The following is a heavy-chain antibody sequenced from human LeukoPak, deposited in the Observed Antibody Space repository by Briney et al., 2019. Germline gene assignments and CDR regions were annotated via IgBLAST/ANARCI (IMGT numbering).Heavy chain of an antibody. D-gene: IGHD2/OR15-2a*01. J-gene: IGHJ4*02. CDR3: ARDILYRDTD. V-gene: IGHV3-74*01. CDR1: GFTFSSHW. CDR2: INSDGSTT. Sequence: PGGSLRLSCAASGFTFSSHWMHWVRQGPGKGVVWVSRINSDGSTTSYADSVKGRFTISRDNAKNTVYLQMTSLRTGDTAVYYCARDILYRDTDWGQGTLVTVSS.